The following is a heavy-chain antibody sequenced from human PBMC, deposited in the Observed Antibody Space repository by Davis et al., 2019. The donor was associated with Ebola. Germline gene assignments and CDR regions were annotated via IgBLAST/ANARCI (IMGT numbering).Heavy chain of an antibody. J-gene: IGHJ5*02. CDR1: GGTFSSYA. D-gene: IGHD3-3*01. CDR2: IIPIFGTA. CDR3: ARGRGITIFGVVTRGWFDP. V-gene: IGHV1-69*06. Sequence: SVKVSCKASGGTFSSYAISWVRQAPGQGLEWMGGIIPIFGTANYAQKFQGRVTITADKSTSTAYMELSSLRSEDTAVYYCARGRGITIFGVVTRGWFDPWGQGTLVTVSS.